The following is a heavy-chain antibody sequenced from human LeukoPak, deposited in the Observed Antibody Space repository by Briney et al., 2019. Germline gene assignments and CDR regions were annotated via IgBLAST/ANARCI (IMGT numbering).Heavy chain of an antibody. Sequence: NPSETLSLTCTVSGGSISSGDYYWSWIRQPPGKGLEWIGYIYYSGSTYYNPSLKSRVTISVDTSKNQFSLKLSSVTAADTAVYYCARGQENCGGDCGVAYWGQGTLVTVSS. J-gene: IGHJ4*02. CDR2: IYYSGST. CDR1: GGSISSGDYY. V-gene: IGHV4-30-4*01. CDR3: ARGQENCGGDCGVAY. D-gene: IGHD2-21*02.